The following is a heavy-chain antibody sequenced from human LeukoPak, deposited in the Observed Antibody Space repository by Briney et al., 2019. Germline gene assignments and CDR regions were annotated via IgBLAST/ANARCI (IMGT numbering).Heavy chain of an antibody. V-gene: IGHV1-2*06. Sequence: GASVKVSCKASGYTFTGYYMHWVRQAPGQGLEWMGRINPNSGGTNYAQKFQGRVTMTRDTSISTAYMELSSLRSEDTAVYYCARWGGVRGNAFDIWGQGTMVTVSS. CDR2: INPNSGGT. J-gene: IGHJ3*02. CDR3: ARWGGVRGNAFDI. CDR1: GYTFTGYY. D-gene: IGHD3-10*01.